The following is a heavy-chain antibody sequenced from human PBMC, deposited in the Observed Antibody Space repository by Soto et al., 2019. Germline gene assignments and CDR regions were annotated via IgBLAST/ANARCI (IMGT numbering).Heavy chain of an antibody. CDR1: GFTFSSYS. D-gene: IGHD3-3*01. CDR3: ARRRSSHYFDY. CDR2: TYSNGSNS. V-gene: IGHV3-74*01. Sequence: GGSLRLSCAASGFTFSSYSMHWVRQAPGKGLVWVSPTYSNGSNSRYADSVEGRFTISRDNAMNTLYLQMNSLRAEDTAVYYCARRRSSHYFDYWGQGILVTVSS. J-gene: IGHJ4*02.